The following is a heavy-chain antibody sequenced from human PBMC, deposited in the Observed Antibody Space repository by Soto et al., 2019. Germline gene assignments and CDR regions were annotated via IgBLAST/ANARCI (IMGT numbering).Heavy chain of an antibody. CDR3: ARGSFYDSSGYYYGTWDY. Sequence: SEPLSLTCTVSGGSISSGGYYWSWIRQHPGKGLEWIGYIYYSGSTYYNPSLKSRVTISVDTSKNQFSLKLSSVTAADTAVYYCARGSFYDSSGYYYGTWDYWGQGTLVTVPQ. D-gene: IGHD3-22*01. CDR2: IYYSGST. CDR1: GGSISSGGYY. J-gene: IGHJ4*02. V-gene: IGHV4-31*03.